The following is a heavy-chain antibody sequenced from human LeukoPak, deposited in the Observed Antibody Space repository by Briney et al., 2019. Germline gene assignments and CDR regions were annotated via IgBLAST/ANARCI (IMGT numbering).Heavy chain of an antibody. CDR2: INPNSGGT. D-gene: IGHD3-3*01. CDR1: GGTFSSYA. CDR3: ARDGIRFLEWLSPSWFDP. J-gene: IGHJ5*02. Sequence: ASVKVSCKASGGTFSSYAIGWVRQAPGQGLEWMGWINPNSGGTNYAQKFQGRVTMTRDTSISTAYMELSRLRSDDTAVYYCARDGIRFLEWLSPSWFDPWGQGTLVTVSS. V-gene: IGHV1-2*02.